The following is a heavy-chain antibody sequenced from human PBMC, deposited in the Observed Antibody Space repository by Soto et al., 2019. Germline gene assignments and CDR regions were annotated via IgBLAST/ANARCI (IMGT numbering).Heavy chain of an antibody. J-gene: IGHJ4*02. CDR1: GFIFSSYA. Sequence: EVQVLASGGGLVQPGGSLRLSCAASGFIFSSYAMSWVRQAPGKGLEWVSVISGTDGGTYDGDSVKGRFTISRVNSKNTLYLQMNSLRAEDTAVYYWAKEMAGYTSSCINYWGQGTLVTVSS. V-gene: IGHV3-23*01. D-gene: IGHD6-13*01. CDR2: ISGTDGGT. CDR3: AKEMAGYTSSCINY.